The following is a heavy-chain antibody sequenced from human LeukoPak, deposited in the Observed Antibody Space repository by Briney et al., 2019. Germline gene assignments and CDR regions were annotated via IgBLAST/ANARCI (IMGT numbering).Heavy chain of an antibody. Sequence: GGSLRLSCAASGFTFSSFAMHWVRQAPGKGLEWVAVIWYDGSYQSYADSVKGRFTIFRDNSKNTLSLQMSSLRVEDTAVYYCEGSAGYWGQGTLVTVSS. V-gene: IGHV3-33*01. J-gene: IGHJ4*02. CDR3: EGSAGY. CDR2: IWYDGSYQ. D-gene: IGHD6-19*01. CDR1: GFTFSSFA.